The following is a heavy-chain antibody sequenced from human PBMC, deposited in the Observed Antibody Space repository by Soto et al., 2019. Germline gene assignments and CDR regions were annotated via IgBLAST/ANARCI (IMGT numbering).Heavy chain of an antibody. D-gene: IGHD1-1*01. Sequence: QVQLVQSGAELKKPGASVKVSCKASGYPFTAYYIHWIRQAPGQGLQWMGRVNPSVNSTTYAEKFQGRVTVAWDTSTRTVFLEMISLRSEDSALYYCARGPPRGAYTTHFDHWGQGSLVTVSS. J-gene: IGHJ5*02. CDR3: ARGPPRGAYTTHFDH. CDR2: VNPSVNST. V-gene: IGHV1-46*01. CDR1: GYPFTAYY.